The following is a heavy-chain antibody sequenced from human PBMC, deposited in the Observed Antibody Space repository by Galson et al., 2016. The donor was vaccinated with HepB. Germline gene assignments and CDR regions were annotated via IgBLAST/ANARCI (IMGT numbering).Heavy chain of an antibody. Sequence: SLRLSCAASGFTFSNYPMSWVRQAAGKGLEWVSSVHYDGDTTYYSDSVKGRFTIFRGQSKNTVYLQMNSLRVEATAVYYCAKTYGDYHIGQWDYWGQGTLVSVSS. CDR1: GFTFSNYP. D-gene: IGHD4-17*01. CDR3: AKTYGDYHIGQWDY. J-gene: IGHJ4*02. V-gene: IGHV3-23*01. CDR2: VHYDGDTT.